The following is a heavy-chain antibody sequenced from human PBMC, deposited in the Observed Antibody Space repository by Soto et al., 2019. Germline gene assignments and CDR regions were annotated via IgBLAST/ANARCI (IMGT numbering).Heavy chain of an antibody. J-gene: IGHJ6*03. V-gene: IGHV4-39*01. CDR2: IYYSGST. CDR3: ARHVAAAEESRYYYYYMDV. CDR1: GGSISSSSYY. Sequence: SETLSLTCTVSGGSISSSSYYWGWIRQPPGKGLEWIGSIYYSGSTYYNPSLKSRVTISVDTSKNQFSLKLSSVTAADTAVYYCARHVAAAEESRYYYYYMDVWGKGTTVTVSS. D-gene: IGHD6-13*01.